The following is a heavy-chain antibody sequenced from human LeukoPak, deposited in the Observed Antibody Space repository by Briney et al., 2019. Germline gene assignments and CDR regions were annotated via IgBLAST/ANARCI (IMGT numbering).Heavy chain of an antibody. J-gene: IGHJ4*02. Sequence: GGSLRLSCAASGFTFSSYAMGWVRQAPGKGLEWVSAISGSGGSTYYADSVKGRFTISRDNSKNTLYLQMNSLRAEDTAVYYCARGDGITFGGVIAIDWGQGTLVTVSS. CDR3: ARGDGITFGGVIAID. V-gene: IGHV3-23*01. D-gene: IGHD3-16*02. CDR2: ISGSGGST. CDR1: GFTFSSYA.